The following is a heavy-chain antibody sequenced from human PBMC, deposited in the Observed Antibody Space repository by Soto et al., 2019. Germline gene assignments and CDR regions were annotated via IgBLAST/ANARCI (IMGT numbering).Heavy chain of an antibody. CDR2: IIPILGIA. CDR1: GGTFSSYT. CDR3: ADNSGYESEFDY. D-gene: IGHD5-12*01. V-gene: IGHV1-69*02. J-gene: IGHJ4*02. Sequence: ASVKVSCKASGGTFSSYTISWVRQAPGQGLEWMGRIIPILGIANYAQKFQGRVTITADKSTSTAYMELSSLRSEDTAVYYCADNSGYESEFDYWGQGTLVTVSS.